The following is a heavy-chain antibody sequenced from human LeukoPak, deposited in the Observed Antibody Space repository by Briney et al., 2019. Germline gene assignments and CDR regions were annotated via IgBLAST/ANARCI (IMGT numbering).Heavy chain of an antibody. CDR3: AKVYSSSIRRPYFDY. V-gene: IGHV3-23*01. CDR2: ISGSGGST. J-gene: IGHJ4*02. CDR1: GFTFSSYA. D-gene: IGHD6-6*01. Sequence: GGSLRLSCAASGFTFSSYAMSWVRQAPGKGLEWVSAISGSGGSTYYADSVKGRFTISRDNSKNTLYLQMNSLRAEDTAVYYCAKVYSSSIRRPYFDYWGQGTLVTVSS.